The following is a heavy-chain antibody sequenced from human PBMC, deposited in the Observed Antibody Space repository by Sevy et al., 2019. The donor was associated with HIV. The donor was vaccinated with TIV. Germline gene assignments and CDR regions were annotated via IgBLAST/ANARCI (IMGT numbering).Heavy chain of an antibody. Sequence: GGSLRLSCAASGFTFSSYGMHWVRQAPGKGLEWVAVIWYDGSNKYYADSVKGRFTISRDNSKNTLYLQMNSLRAEDTAVYYCASGAPNWGYFDYWGQGTLVTVSS. CDR1: GFTFSSYG. CDR2: IWYDGSNK. J-gene: IGHJ4*02. CDR3: ASGAPNWGYFDY. V-gene: IGHV3-33*08. D-gene: IGHD7-27*01.